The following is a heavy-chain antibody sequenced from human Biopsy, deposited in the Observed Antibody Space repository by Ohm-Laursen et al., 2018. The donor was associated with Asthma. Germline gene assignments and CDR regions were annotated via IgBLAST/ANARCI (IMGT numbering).Heavy chain of an antibody. D-gene: IGHD6-19*01. J-gene: IGHJ6*02. CDR1: GFTFSTSW. V-gene: IGHV3-7*01. CDR3: ARDPRVAVAVDSHYYGMDI. Sequence: SLRLSCTASGFTFSTSWMTWARQAPGKGLEWVANIKEDGSEKNYVDSVKGRFTISRDNAKNSLYLQMNSLRAEDTAIYYCARDPRVAVAVDSHYYGMDIWGPGTTVTVSS. CDR2: IKEDGSEK.